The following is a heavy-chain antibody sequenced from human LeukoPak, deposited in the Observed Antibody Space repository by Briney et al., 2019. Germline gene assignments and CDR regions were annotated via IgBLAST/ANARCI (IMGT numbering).Heavy chain of an antibody. CDR2: ISYDRSNR. CDR1: GFTFSSYA. J-gene: IGHJ6*02. CDR3: AREADYARNYYYYGMDV. Sequence: GGSLRLSCAASGFTFSSYAMHWVRQAPGKGLEWVAVISYDRSNRYYADSVKGRFTISRDNSQNTLCLQMNSLRAEDTSVYYCAREADYARNYYYYGMDVWGQGTTVTVSS. V-gene: IGHV3-30*04. D-gene: IGHD4-17*01.